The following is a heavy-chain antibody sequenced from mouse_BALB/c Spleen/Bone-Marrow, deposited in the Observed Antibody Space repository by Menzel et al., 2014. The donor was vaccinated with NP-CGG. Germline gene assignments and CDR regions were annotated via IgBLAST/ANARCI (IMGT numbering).Heavy chain of an antibody. D-gene: IGHD3-1*01. CDR2: ISSGGSYT. CDR3: ARDSSGYFDY. CDR1: GLTFXYYG. V-gene: IGHV5-9-4*01. Sequence: EVQLVESGGGLVKPGGSLKLSCAASGLTFXYYGMSWVRQSPEKRLEWVAEISSGGSYTYYPDTVTGRFTISRDNAKNTLYLEMSSLRSEDTAMYYCARDSSGYFDYWGQGTTLTVSS. J-gene: IGHJ2*01.